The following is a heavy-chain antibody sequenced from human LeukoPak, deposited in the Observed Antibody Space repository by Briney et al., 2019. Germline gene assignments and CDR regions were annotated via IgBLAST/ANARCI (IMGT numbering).Heavy chain of an antibody. Sequence: GESLKISCKGSGYRFTSYWIGWVRQLPGKGLEWMAIIYPGDSNTRYSPSFQGQVTISADKSISTAYLQWSSLKASDTAMYYCAREYSSSWYGYVDLGRRGTLVTVSS. CDR2: IYPGDSNT. CDR3: AREYSSSWYGYVDL. J-gene: IGHJ2*01. V-gene: IGHV5-51*01. CDR1: GYRFTSYW. D-gene: IGHD6-13*01.